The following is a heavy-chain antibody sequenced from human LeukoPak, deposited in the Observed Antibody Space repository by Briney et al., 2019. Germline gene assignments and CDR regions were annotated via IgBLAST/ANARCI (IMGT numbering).Heavy chain of an antibody. D-gene: IGHD7-27*01. V-gene: IGHV3-13*04. CDR2: IETADET. CDR1: GFTFHTYD. CDR3: ARDLTGENAYDI. Sequence: GSLRLSCAASGFTFHTYDMHWVRQVTGKGLEWVSAIETADETHYADSVKGRFTISRENAKNSLYLQMNNLRAADTAVYYCARDLTGENAYDIWGQGTTATVSS. J-gene: IGHJ3*02.